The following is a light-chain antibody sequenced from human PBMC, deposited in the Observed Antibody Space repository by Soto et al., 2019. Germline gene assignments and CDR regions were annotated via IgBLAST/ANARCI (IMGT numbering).Light chain of an antibody. CDR1: QSVNNN. CDR3: QQYNNWPRT. J-gene: IGKJ1*01. V-gene: IGKV3-15*01. Sequence: EIVMTQSPATLSASPGERVTLSCRASQSVNNNLAWYQQEPGQAPRLLMYSASTRATGIPARFSGSGSGTEFTLTISSLQSEDHAVYYCQQYNNWPRTFGQGTKVEIK. CDR2: SAS.